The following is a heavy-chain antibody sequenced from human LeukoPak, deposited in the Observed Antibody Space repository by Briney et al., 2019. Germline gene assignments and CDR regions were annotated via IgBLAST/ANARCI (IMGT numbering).Heavy chain of an antibody. CDR2: INNDGSTT. Sequence: PGGSLRLSCATSGFTFSSYWMHWVRQAPGKGLVWVSRINNDGSTTDYADSVKGRFTISRDNANNTLYLQMNSLRAEDTAVYYCARGGGGFDPWGQGTLVTVSS. V-gene: IGHV3-74*01. CDR3: ARGGGGFDP. CDR1: GFTFSSYW. J-gene: IGHJ5*02.